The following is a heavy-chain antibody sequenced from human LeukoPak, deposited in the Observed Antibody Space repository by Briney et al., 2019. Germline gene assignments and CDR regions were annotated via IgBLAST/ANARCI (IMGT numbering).Heavy chain of an antibody. CDR1: GGSISSSSYY. CDR3: ARQEGSSNNFDY. CDR2: IYYSGST. Sequence: SETLSLTCTASGGSISSSSYYWGWIRQPPGKGLEWIGSIYYSGSTYYNPSLKSRVTISVDTSKNQFSLKLSSVTAADTAVYYCARQEGSSNNFDYWGQGTLVTVSS. D-gene: IGHD6-13*01. J-gene: IGHJ4*02. V-gene: IGHV4-39*01.